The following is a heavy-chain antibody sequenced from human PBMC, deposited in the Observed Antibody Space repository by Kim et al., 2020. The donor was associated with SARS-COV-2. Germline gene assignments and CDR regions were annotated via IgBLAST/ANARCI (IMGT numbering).Heavy chain of an antibody. CDR2: ISYDGSNK. Sequence: GGSLRLSCAASGFTFSSYGMHWVRQAPGKGLEWVAVISYDGSNKYYADSVKGRFTISRDNSKNTLYLQMNSLRAEDTAVYYCAKEVRIQLWFRDPLYYYYYGMDVWGQGTTVTVSS. CDR1: GFTFSSYG. V-gene: IGHV3-30*18. J-gene: IGHJ6*02. D-gene: IGHD5-18*01. CDR3: AKEVRIQLWFRDPLYYYYYGMDV.